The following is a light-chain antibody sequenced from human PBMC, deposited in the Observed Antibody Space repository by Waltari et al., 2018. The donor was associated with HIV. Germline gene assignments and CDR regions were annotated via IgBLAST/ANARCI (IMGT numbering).Light chain of an antibody. J-gene: IGLJ2*01. CDR3: ESYTSTSVWL. V-gene: IGLV2-14*03. Sequence: QSALTQPASVSGSPGQSITISCTGSSNDVGGYNYVSWYQQHPGKAPRLMIYDVSTRPSGVSDRFSGTKAGDTASLTISGLQPEDEADYYCESYTSTSVWLFGGGTRLTVL. CDR2: DVS. CDR1: SNDVGGYNY.